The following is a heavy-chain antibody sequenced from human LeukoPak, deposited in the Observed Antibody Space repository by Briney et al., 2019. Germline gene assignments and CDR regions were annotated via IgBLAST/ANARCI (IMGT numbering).Heavy chain of an antibody. V-gene: IGHV4-59*01. CDR3: GRDNVVDAFDI. CDR1: GGSISSYY. CDR2: IYYGGST. J-gene: IGHJ3*02. Sequence: SETLSLTRTVSGGSISSYYWSWIRQPPGKGLEGIGYIYYGGSTNYNPSLKSRVTISVDTSKNQFSLKLSSVTAADTAVYYCGRDNVVDAFDIWGQGTMVTVSS. D-gene: IGHD2-15*01.